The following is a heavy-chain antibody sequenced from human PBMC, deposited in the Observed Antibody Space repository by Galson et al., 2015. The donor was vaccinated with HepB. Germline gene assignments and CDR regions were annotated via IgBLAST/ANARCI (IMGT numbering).Heavy chain of an antibody. CDR3: ARPRGMGWFDP. V-gene: IGHV3-74*03. D-gene: IGHD2-8*01. CDR1: GFTFSSDW. CDR2: INGDGSNT. Sequence: SLRLSCAASGFTFSSDWMDWIRQGPGKGLVWVSRINGDGSNTVYADSAKGRFTISRDNAKSTLYLQMNSLRVEDTAVYYCARPRGMGWFDPWGQGTLVTVSS. J-gene: IGHJ5*02.